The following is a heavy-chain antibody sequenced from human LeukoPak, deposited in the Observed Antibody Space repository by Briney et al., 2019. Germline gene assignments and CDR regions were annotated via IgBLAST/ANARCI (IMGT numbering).Heavy chain of an antibody. J-gene: IGHJ4*02. D-gene: IGHD5-18*01. CDR2: ISSSSISI. V-gene: IGHV3-48*01. Sequence: GGSLRLSCAASGFTFNSYSMNWVRQAPGKGPEWVSYISSSSISIYYADSVKGRFTISRDKAKNSLYLQMNSLRAEDTAVYYCARDPPPTQLCFRGSFDYWGQEPLVTVSS. CDR3: ARDPPPTQLCFRGSFDY. CDR1: GFTFNSYS.